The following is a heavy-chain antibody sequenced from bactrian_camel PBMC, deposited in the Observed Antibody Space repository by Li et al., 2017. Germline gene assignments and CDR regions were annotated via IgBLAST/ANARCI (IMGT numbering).Heavy chain of an antibody. CDR1: GFTFSRYG. CDR2: INSLGDST. CDR3: AARSRVRGIWSVTLDSNEYSV. V-gene: IGHV3S40*01. Sequence: DVQLVESGGGLVQPGGSLRLSCAASGFTFSRYGMSWVRQAPGKGLEWISGINSLGDSTYHVDSVKGRFTISRDNAKNTLYLQMNSLRPEDTAMYYCAARSRVRGIWSVTLDSNEYSVWGQGDPGHRL. D-gene: IGHD6*01. J-gene: IGHJ4*01.